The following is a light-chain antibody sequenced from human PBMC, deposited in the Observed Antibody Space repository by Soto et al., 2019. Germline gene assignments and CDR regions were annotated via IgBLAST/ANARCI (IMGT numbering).Light chain of an antibody. CDR3: QQRSNWPLT. J-gene: IGKJ4*01. V-gene: IGKV3-11*01. CDR1: QSVRSY. Sequence: EIVLTQSPATLSLSPGERATLSRRASQSVRSYLAWYQQKIGQAPRLLIYDASNRATGIPARFSGSGSGTDFTLTISSLEPEDFAVYYCQQRSNWPLTFGGGTKVEIK. CDR2: DAS.